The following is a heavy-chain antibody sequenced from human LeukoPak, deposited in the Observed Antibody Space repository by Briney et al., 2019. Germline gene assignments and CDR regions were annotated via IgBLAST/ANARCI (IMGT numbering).Heavy chain of an antibody. J-gene: IGHJ4*02. D-gene: IGHD4-23*01. CDR3: ARGYGGKTGYFDY. Sequence: PGGSLRLSCAASGFTFSTSWMHWVRQAPGKGLVRVSRINPDGSSTNYADSVKGRFAISRDNSKNTLYLQMNSLRVEDTAVYYCARGYGGKTGYFDYWGQGTLVTVSS. CDR2: INPDGSST. CDR1: GFTFSTSW. V-gene: IGHV3-74*01.